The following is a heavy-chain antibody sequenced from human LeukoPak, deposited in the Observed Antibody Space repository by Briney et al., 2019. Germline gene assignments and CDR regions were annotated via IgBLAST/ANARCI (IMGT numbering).Heavy chain of an antibody. J-gene: IGHJ4*02. V-gene: IGHV3-7*04. Sequence: GGSLRLSCAASGFTFSNYWMSWVRQSPGRGLEWVANIDQDGSTEYYVDSVGGRFTVSRDNAKNSVYLQIDSLRAEDTAVYYCARADNYGSILDYWGRGTLVTVSS. CDR2: IDQDGSTE. D-gene: IGHD3-10*01. CDR3: ARADNYGSILDY. CDR1: GFTFSNYW.